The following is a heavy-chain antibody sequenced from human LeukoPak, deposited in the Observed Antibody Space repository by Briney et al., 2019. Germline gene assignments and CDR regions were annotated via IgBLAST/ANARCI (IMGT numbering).Heavy chain of an antibody. Sequence: SETLSLTCAVYGGSFSGYYWTWIRQPPGKGLEWIGEIIDTGSTKYNSSLKSRVTISVDTSKNQFSLKLNSVTAADTAEYYCARNYYYYYYMDVWGKGTTVTVSS. CDR2: IIDTGST. CDR3: ARNYYYYYYMDV. V-gene: IGHV4-34*12. CDR1: GGSFSGYY. J-gene: IGHJ6*03.